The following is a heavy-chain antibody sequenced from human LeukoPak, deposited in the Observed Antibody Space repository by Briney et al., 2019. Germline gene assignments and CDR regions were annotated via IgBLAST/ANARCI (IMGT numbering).Heavy chain of an antibody. CDR1: GFTFGDHW. Sequence: GGSLRLSCAASGFTFGDHWMAWVRQAPGKGLEWVANIKGDGTSKNYVDSVKGRFTISRDNAKNTLYLQMDGLRAEDTAVYYCARVHYSSIWYIDYWGQGTLVTVSP. CDR2: IKGDGTSK. CDR3: ARVHYSSIWYIDY. J-gene: IGHJ4*02. D-gene: IGHD6-13*01. V-gene: IGHV3-7*01.